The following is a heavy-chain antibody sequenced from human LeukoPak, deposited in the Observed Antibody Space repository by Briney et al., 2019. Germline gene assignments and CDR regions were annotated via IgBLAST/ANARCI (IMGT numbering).Heavy chain of an antibody. J-gene: IGHJ4*02. Sequence: PGGSLRLSCAASGFTFDDYAMRWVRQAPGKGLEWVSGISWNSGSIGYADSVKGRFTISRDNAKNTLYLHMDSLRAEDTAVYFCTRGGVDYWGQGTLVTVSS. CDR1: GFTFDDYA. CDR2: ISWNSGSI. V-gene: IGHV3-9*01. D-gene: IGHD3-10*01. CDR3: TRGGVDY.